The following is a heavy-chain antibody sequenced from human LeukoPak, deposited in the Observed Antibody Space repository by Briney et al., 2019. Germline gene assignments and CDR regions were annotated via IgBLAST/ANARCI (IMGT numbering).Heavy chain of an antibody. CDR3: ARAPGYCTNGVCYTVYYYGMDV. V-gene: IGHV4-34*01. Sequence: KPSETLSLTCAVYGGSFSGYYWSWIRQPPGKGLEWIGEITHRGRTNYNPSLKSRVTISVDTSKNQFSLKLSSVTAADTAVYYCARAPGYCTNGVCYTVYYYGMDVWGQGTTVTVSS. J-gene: IGHJ6*02. D-gene: IGHD2-8*01. CDR2: ITHRGRT. CDR1: GGSFSGYY.